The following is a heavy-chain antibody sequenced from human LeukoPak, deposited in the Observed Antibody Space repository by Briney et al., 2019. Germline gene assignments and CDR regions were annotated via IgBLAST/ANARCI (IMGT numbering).Heavy chain of an antibody. V-gene: IGHV3-43*02. Sequence: PGGSLRLSCAASGFTFDVYAMHWVRQAPGEGLEWVSFISGDGGSTYYAVSVKGRFTISRDNSKNSLYLQMNSLRSEDTALYYCAKGRLEGDYGDYGGDYWGQGTLVTVSS. J-gene: IGHJ4*02. CDR1: GFTFDVYA. CDR3: AKGRLEGDYGDYGGDY. CDR2: ISGDGGST. D-gene: IGHD4-17*01.